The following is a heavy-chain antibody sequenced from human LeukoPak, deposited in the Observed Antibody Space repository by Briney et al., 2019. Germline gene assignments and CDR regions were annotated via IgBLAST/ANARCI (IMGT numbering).Heavy chain of an antibody. CDR3: ARGVIVDTARSPFDY. Sequence: SAYNGNTNYAQKLQGRVTMTTDTSTSTAYMELRSLRSDDTAVYYCARGVIVDTARSPFDYWGQGTLVTVSS. J-gene: IGHJ4*02. D-gene: IGHD5-18*01. V-gene: IGHV1-18*01. CDR2: SAYNGNT.